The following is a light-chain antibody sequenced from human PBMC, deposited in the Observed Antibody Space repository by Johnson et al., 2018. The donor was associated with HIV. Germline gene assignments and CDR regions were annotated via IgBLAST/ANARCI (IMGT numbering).Light chain of an antibody. CDR3: GTWDSSLSTYV. J-gene: IGLJ1*01. Sequence: QSVLTQPPSLSAAPGQKVTISCSGASSNIDNDYVSWYQQIPGTAPKLLIYENDKRPSGIPDRFSGSKSGTSATLGITGLQTGDEADYYCGTWDSSLSTYVFGTGTKVTVL. CDR2: END. V-gene: IGLV1-51*01. CDR1: SSNIDNDY.